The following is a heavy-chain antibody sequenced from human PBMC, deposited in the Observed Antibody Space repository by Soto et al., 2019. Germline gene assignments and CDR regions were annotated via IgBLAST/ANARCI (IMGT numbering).Heavy chain of an antibody. J-gene: IGHJ6*04. CDR1: GYTFTSYY. V-gene: IGHV1-46*01. Sequence: GASVKVSCKASGYTFTSYYMHWVRQAPGQGLEWMGKINPSRGSTNYAQKFQGRVTITADKSTSTAYMELSSLRSEDTAVYYCATGDYDFWSGPVWGKGTTVTVSS. CDR2: INPSRGST. CDR3: ATGDYDFWSGPV. D-gene: IGHD3-3*01.